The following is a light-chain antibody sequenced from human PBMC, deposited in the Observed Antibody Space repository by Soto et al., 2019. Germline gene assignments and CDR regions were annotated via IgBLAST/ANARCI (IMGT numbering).Light chain of an antibody. J-gene: IGLJ1*01. Sequence: QSALTQPASLSGSPGQSITISCTGSRSDVGAYNYVSWYQHHPDKAPKLVIYDVTNRPSGVSNRFSGSKSGNTASLTISGLQAEDEADYYCNSYTSSTTPYVFGTGTKVTVL. CDR1: RSDVGAYNY. CDR2: DVT. V-gene: IGLV2-14*03. CDR3: NSYTSSTTPYV.